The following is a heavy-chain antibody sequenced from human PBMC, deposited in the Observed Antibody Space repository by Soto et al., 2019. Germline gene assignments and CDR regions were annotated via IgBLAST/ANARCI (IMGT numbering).Heavy chain of an antibody. D-gene: IGHD3-10*01. CDR2: ISSSGSTA. CDR1: GLAISRFG. CDR3: TRAAWFPYLSFY. Sequence: GGSLRLSFAASGLAISRFGLHWVRPAPGKGLEWISYISSSGSTAYYASSVEGRFTISRDNANNSVYLQMDSLRAEDTALYYCTRAAWFPYLSFYWGQGALVTVSS. J-gene: IGHJ4*02. V-gene: IGHV3-48*03.